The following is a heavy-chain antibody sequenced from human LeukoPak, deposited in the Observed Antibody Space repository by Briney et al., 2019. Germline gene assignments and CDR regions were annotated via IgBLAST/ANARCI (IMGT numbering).Heavy chain of an antibody. Sequence: GGSLRLSCAASGFTFSSYAMSWVRQAPGKGLEWVSAIIGSGGSTYYADSVKGRFTISRDNSKNTLYLQMNSLRAEDTAVYYCAKGRDSSGWLAAPYYFDYWGQGTLVTVPS. J-gene: IGHJ4*02. V-gene: IGHV3-23*01. CDR1: GFTFSSYA. CDR3: AKGRDSSGWLAAPYYFDY. CDR2: IIGSGGST. D-gene: IGHD6-19*01.